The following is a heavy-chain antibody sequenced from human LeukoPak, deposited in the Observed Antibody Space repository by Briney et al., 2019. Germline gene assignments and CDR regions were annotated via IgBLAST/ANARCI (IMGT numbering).Heavy chain of an antibody. D-gene: IGHD4-11*01. V-gene: IGHV4-34*01. CDR1: GGSFSGYY. J-gene: IGHJ4*02. Sequence: SETLSLTCAVYGGSFSGYYWSWIRQPPGRGLEWIGEISHSGSTNYNPSLKSRVTISVDTSKNQFSLKLSSVTAADTAVYYCARGGLWGYSNYVPLEFDYWGQGTLVTVSS. CDR3: ARGGLWGYSNYVPLEFDY. CDR2: ISHSGST.